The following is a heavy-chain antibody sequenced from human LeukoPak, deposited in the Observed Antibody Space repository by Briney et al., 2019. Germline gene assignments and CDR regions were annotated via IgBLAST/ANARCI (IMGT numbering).Heavy chain of an antibody. D-gene: IGHD3-3*01. V-gene: IGHV3-15*01. CDR1: GFTFSNAW. J-gene: IGHJ4*02. CDR3: TTDGRNYDFWSGLAYYFDY. Sequence: GGSLRLSCAASGFTFSNAWMSWVRQAPGKGLEWVGCIKSKTDDRTTDYAAPVKGRFTISRDDSKNTLYLQMNSLKTEDTGVYYCTTDGRNYDFWSGLAYYFDYWGQGTLVTVSS. CDR2: IKSKTDDRTT.